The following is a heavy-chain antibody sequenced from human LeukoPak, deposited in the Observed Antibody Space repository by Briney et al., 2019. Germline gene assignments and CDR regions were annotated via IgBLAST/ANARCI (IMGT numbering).Heavy chain of an antibody. CDR3: AKWAYYDFWSGHYKLHFDS. J-gene: IGHJ4*02. CDR1: GFTFKNYA. CDR2: IRDSGNGT. Sequence: GGSLRLSCVVSGFTFKNYAMSWVRQAPGKGLECVSSIRDSGNGTDYADSVKGRFTVSRDNSKNTLYLHMNTLSAEDTAVYYCAKWAYYDFWSGHYKLHFDSWGQGTLVTVSP. D-gene: IGHD3-3*01. V-gene: IGHV3-23*01.